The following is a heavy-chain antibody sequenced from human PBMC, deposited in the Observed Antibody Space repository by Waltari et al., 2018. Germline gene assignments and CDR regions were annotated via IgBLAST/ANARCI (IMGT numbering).Heavy chain of an antibody. CDR2: IYYSGST. CDR1: GGPIRSSSYY. V-gene: IGHV4-39*07. CDR3: AREDYYYDSSGYIGFDY. Sequence: QLQLQESGPGLVKPSETLSLTCTVSGGPIRSSSYYWGWIRQPPGKGLEWIGSIYYSGSTYYNPSLKSRVTISVDTSKNQFSLKLSSVTAADTAVYYCAREDYYYDSSGYIGFDYWGQGTLVTVSS. D-gene: IGHD3-22*01. J-gene: IGHJ4*02.